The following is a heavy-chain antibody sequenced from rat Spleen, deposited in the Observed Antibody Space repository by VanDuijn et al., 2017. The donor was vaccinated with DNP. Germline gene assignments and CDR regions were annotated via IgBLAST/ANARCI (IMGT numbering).Heavy chain of an antibody. D-gene: IGHD1-9*01. J-gene: IGHJ2*01. CDR2: IWTGGST. Sequence: VQLQESGPGLVKPSQTLSLTCTVSGFSLTSYNVHWVRQPTGKGLEWMGVIWTGGSTDYNSALKSRLSISRDTSKSQVFLKMDSLQTEDTAMYFCARWTMGITLDYWGQGVMVTVSS. CDR3: ARWTMGITLDY. CDR1: GFSLTSYN. V-gene: IGHV2-30*01.